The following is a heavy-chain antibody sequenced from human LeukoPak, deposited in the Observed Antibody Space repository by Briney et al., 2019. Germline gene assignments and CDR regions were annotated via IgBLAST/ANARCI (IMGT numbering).Heavy chain of an antibody. CDR3: ARQRGGYGGYQDY. Sequence: ASVKVSCKASGYTFTGYYMHWVRQVPGQGLEWMGWINPNSGGTNYAQKFQGRVTMTRDTSISTAYMELSRLRSDDTAVYYCARQRGGYGGYQDYWGQGTLVTVST. V-gene: IGHV1-2*02. CDR2: INPNSGGT. D-gene: IGHD4-23*01. CDR1: GYTFTGYY. J-gene: IGHJ4*02.